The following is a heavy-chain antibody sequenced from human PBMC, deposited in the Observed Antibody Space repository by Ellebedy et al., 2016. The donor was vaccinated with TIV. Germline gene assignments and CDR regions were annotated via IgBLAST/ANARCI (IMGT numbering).Heavy chain of an antibody. CDR2: ISNRDRT. D-gene: IGHD1-14*01. V-gene: IGHV4-39*01. J-gene: IGHJ6*03. CDR1: GDSISSSSAY. Sequence: SETLSLXXTVSGDSISSSSAYWVWLRQPPGKGLEWIGTISNRDRTDYNPSLKSRVFILVDASKNQFFLKLTSVTAADTAVYYCATFNQYYTYLGVWGKGTTVTVSS. CDR3: ATFNQYYTYLGV.